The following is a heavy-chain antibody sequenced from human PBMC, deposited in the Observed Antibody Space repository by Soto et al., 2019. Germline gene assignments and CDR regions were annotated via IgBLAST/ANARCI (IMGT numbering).Heavy chain of an antibody. D-gene: IGHD6-6*01. J-gene: IGHJ4*02. Sequence: PGGSLRLSCAASGFTFSSYAMHWVRQAPGKGLEYVSAISSNGGSTYYANSVKGRFTISRDNSKNTLYLQMGSLRAEDMAVYYCARGIPYSSSSPADYWGQGTLVTVSS. V-gene: IGHV3-64*01. CDR3: ARGIPYSSSSPADY. CDR2: ISSNGGST. CDR1: GFTFSSYA.